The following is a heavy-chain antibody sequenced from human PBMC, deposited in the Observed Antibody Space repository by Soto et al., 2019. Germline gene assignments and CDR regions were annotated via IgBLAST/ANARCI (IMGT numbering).Heavy chain of an antibody. CDR3: ARNGGYSYHKGPFDY. V-gene: IGHV1-69*01. CDR1: GGTFSSYA. CDR2: IIPILGTA. Sequence: QVQLVQSGAEVKKPGSSVKVTCKASGGTFSSYAISWVRQAPGQGLEWMGGIIPILGTANYAQKFQGRVTITADESTSTAYMELSSLRSEDTAVYYCARNGGYSYHKGPFDYWGQGTLVPVSS. J-gene: IGHJ4*02. D-gene: IGHD5-18*01.